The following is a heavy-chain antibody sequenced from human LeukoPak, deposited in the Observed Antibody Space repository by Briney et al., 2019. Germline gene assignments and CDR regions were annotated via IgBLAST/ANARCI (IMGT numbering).Heavy chain of an antibody. CDR3: AKDPGFGELLYPTTDY. CDR1: GFTFSSYG. CDR2: ISYDGSNK. Sequence: GGSLGLSCAASGFTFSSYGMHWVRQAPGKGLEWVAVISYDGSNKYYADSVKGRFTISRDNSKNTLYLQMNSLRAEDTAVYYCAKDPGFGELLYPTTDYWGQGTLVTVSS. V-gene: IGHV3-30*18. D-gene: IGHD3-10*01. J-gene: IGHJ4*02.